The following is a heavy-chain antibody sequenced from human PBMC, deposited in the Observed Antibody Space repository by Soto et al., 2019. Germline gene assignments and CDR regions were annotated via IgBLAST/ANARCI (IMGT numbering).Heavy chain of an antibody. D-gene: IGHD3-22*01. Sequence: GGSLRLSCEVSGIIFSNACMNGVRQAPGKGLEWVARIKRLTDGATTDYAAHVRGRFTISRDDSKNVLYLQMNGLKSEDTGVYFWTSDLPDNWFDPWGRGTQVPVSS. J-gene: IGHJ5*01. V-gene: IGHV3-15*01. CDR1: GIIFSNAC. CDR2: IKRLTDGATT. CDR3: TSDLPDNWFDP.